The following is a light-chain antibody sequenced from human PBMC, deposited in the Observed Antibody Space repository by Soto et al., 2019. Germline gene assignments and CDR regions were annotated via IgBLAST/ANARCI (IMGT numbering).Light chain of an antibody. CDR1: SGHSSYA. Sequence: QPVLTQSPSASASLGASVKLTCTLSSGHSSYAIAWHQQQPEKGPRYLMKLNSDGSHSKGDGIPDRFSGSSSGAERYLTISSLQSEDEAEYSCQTWGTGTYVVFGGGTQLTVL. V-gene: IGLV4-69*01. CDR2: LNSDGSH. J-gene: IGLJ2*01. CDR3: QTWGTGTYVV.